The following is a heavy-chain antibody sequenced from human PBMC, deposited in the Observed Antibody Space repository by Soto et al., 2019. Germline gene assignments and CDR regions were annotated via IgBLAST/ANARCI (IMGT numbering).Heavy chain of an antibody. CDR2: TYSRSKWYN. CDR3: AKGVNLGPKIGYAIDP. CDR1: GDSVSSNTAS. D-gene: IGHD5-18*01. V-gene: IGHV6-1*01. J-gene: IGHJ5*02. Sequence: SQTFSITCAISGDSVSSNTASWNWVRQSPSRGLEWLGRTYSRSKWYNDYAVSVKSRIIINPDTSKHQFSLQLNSVSPDDTAVYYCAKGVNLGPKIGYAIDPWGQGILVTVSS.